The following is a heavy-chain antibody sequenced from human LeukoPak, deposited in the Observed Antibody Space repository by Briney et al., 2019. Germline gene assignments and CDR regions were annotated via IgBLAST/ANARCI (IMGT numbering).Heavy chain of an antibody. Sequence: PSQTLSLTCTVSGGSISRGGYYWSWIRQHPGKGLEWIGYIYYSGSTYYNPSLKSRVTISVDTSKNQFSLNLSSVTAADTAVYYCARNTPLVIGNDFDIWGQGTMVTVSS. D-gene: IGHD3-9*01. J-gene: IGHJ3*02. CDR2: IYYSGST. V-gene: IGHV4-31*03. CDR1: GGSISRGGYY. CDR3: ARNTPLVIGNDFDI.